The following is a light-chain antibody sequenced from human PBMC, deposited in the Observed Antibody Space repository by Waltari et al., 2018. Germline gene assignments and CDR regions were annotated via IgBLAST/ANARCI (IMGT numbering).Light chain of an antibody. CDR1: SGHITNV. J-gene: IGLJ3*02. CDR3: ETGGHGTWV. CDR2: VNSDGSH. V-gene: IGLV4-69*01. Sequence: QLVLTQSPSASASLGASVKLTCTLSSGHITNVIAWHQQQPGKDPRYLMKVNSDGSHRKGDDIPYRFSGSGSGPERYLTISSLQSEDEADYYCETGGHGTWVFGGGTKLTVL.